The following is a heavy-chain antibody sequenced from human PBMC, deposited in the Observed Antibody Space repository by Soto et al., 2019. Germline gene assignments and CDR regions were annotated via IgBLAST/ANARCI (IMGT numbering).Heavy chain of an antibody. CDR3: ARGYCSGGSCYGARYYYGMDV. CDR1: GGTFSSYA. V-gene: IGHV1-69*06. J-gene: IGHJ6*02. CDR2: IIPIFGTA. D-gene: IGHD2-15*01. Sequence: QVQLVQSGAEVKKPGSSVKVSCKASGGTFSSYAISWVREAPGQGLEWMGGIIPIFGTATYAQKFQGRVTITADKSTSTAYMELSSLRSEDTAVYYCARGYCSGGSCYGARYYYGMDVWGQGTTVTVSS.